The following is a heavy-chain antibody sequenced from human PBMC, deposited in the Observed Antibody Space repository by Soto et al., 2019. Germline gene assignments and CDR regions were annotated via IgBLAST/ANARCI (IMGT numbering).Heavy chain of an antibody. J-gene: IGHJ6*02. V-gene: IGHV5-10-1*01. CDR2: IDPSDFYT. CDR1: GYDFSTYW. CDR3: ARTSALGIHYKHGMDV. Sequence: PGESLKISCQASGYDFSTYWISWVRQMPGKGLEWMGRIDPSDFYTNYRPSFQGHVTISVDKSINTVYLQWSSLKASDTAMYYCARTSALGIHYKHGMDVWGQGTAVTVSS. D-gene: IGHD3-3*02.